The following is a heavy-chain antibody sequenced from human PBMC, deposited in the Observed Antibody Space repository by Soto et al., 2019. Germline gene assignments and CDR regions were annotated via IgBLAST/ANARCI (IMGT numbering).Heavy chain of an antibody. Sequence: QVQLVESGGGVVQPGGSLRLSCAASGFSFSSYAMHWVRQAPGKGLEWVAVISFAGTNTHYADSVKDRFTISRDNSKNTVYLHMVSLRPEDTSVYSCAREKRNGDSSRGSFDVWGQGTMVTVSS. CDR2: ISFAGTNT. CDR3: AREKRNGDSSRGSFDV. CDR1: GFSFSSYA. D-gene: IGHD7-27*01. J-gene: IGHJ3*01. V-gene: IGHV3-30-3*01.